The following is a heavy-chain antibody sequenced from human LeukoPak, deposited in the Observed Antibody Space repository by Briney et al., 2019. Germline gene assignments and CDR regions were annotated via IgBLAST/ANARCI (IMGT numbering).Heavy chain of an antibody. J-gene: IGHJ4*02. CDR1: GFTFSSYG. D-gene: IGHD2-15*01. V-gene: IGHV3-30*18. Sequence: GGSLRLSCAASGFTFSSYGMHWVRQAPGKGLEWVAVISYDGGNKYYADSVKGRFTISRDNSKNTLYLQMNSLRAEDTAVYYCAKDLWRGYCSGGSCYSVPTPFDYWGQGTLVTVSS. CDR3: AKDLWRGYCSGGSCYSVPTPFDY. CDR2: ISYDGGNK.